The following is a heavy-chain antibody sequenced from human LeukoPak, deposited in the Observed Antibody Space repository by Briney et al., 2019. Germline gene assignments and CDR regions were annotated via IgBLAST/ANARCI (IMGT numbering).Heavy chain of an antibody. V-gene: IGHV4-59*12. CDR3: ARAMLISSSWYQNYYYGMDV. D-gene: IGHD6-13*01. J-gene: IGHJ6*02. CDR1: GGSISSYY. CDR2: IYHSGST. Sequence: SETLSLTCTVSGGSISSYYWSWIRQPPGKGLEWIGYIYHSGSTYYNPSLKSRVTISVDRSKNQFSLKLSSVTAADTAVYYCARAMLISSSWYQNYYYGMDVWGQGTTVTVSS.